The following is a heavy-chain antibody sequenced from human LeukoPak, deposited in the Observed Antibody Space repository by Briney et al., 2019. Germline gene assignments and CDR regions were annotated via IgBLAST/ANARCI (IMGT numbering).Heavy chain of an antibody. Sequence: SQTLSLTCTVSGGSISSGSYYWSWIRQPAGKEPEWIGRIYTSGSTNYNPSLKSRVTISVDTSKNQFSLKLSSVTAADTAVYYCARVAGGGWFDPWGQGTLVTVSS. CDR1: GGSISSGSYY. CDR2: IYTSGST. J-gene: IGHJ5*02. CDR3: ARVAGGGWFDP. V-gene: IGHV4-61*02. D-gene: IGHD1-26*01.